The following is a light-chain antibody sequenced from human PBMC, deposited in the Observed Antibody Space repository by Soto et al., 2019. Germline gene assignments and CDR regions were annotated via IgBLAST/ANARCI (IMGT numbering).Light chain of an antibody. J-gene: IGKJ4*01. CDR2: DAS. Sequence: EIVLTQSPATLSLSPGERATLTCRASQSVSSYLAWYQQKPGQAPRLLIYDASNRATGIPARFSGSGSGTDFTLTISSLEPEEFALYYCQQRSSWPLTFGGGTKVEIK. V-gene: IGKV3-11*01. CDR3: QQRSSWPLT. CDR1: QSVSSY.